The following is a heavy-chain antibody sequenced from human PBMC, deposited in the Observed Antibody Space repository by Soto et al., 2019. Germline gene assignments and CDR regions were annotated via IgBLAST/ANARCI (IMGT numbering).Heavy chain of an antibody. V-gene: IGHV1-69*10. Sequence: ASVKVSCKASGGTFSSYAISWVRQAPGQGLEWMGGIIPILGIANYAQKFQGRVTITADKSTSTAYMELSSLRSEDTAVYYCASSRYYYDSSGYSYDYGMDVWGQGTTVTVSS. J-gene: IGHJ6*02. CDR1: GGTFSSYA. CDR2: IIPILGIA. D-gene: IGHD3-22*01. CDR3: ASSRYYYDSSGYSYDYGMDV.